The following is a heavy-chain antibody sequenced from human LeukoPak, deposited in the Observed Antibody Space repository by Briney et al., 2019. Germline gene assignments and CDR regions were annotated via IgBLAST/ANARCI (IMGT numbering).Heavy chain of an antibody. D-gene: IGHD3-16*01. CDR3: ARRLFYTDQFDY. V-gene: IGHV4-59*05. CDR2: IYYSGST. CDR1: GGSISSHY. Sequence: SETLSLTCTVSGGSISSHYWSWIRQPPGKGLEWIGSIYYSGSTYYNPSLKSRVTISVDTSKNQFSLKLSSVTAADTAVYYCARRLFYTDQFDYWGQGTLVTVSS. J-gene: IGHJ4*02.